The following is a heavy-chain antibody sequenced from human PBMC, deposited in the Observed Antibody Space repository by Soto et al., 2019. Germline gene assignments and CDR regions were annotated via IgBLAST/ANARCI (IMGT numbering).Heavy chain of an antibody. CDR3: AHGIAARPGWGYYGMDV. V-gene: IGHV2-5*02. CDR2: IYWDDDK. J-gene: IGHJ6*02. CDR1: GFSLSTSGVG. D-gene: IGHD6-6*01. Sequence: QITLKESGPTLVKPTQTLTLTCTFSGFSLSTSGVGVGWIRQPPGKALEWLALIYWDDDKRYSPSLKSRLTITKDTSKNQVVLTMTNMDPVDTATYYCAHGIAARPGWGYYGMDVWGQGTTVTVSS.